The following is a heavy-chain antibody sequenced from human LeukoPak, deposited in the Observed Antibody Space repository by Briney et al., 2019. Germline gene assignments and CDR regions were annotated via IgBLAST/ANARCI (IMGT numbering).Heavy chain of an antibody. Sequence: SETPSLTCTVSGGSISSGSYYWSWIRQPAGKGLEWIGRIYTSGSTNYNPSLKSRVTISVDTSKNQFSLKLSSVTAADTAVYYCARLHRQLEWYFDYWGQGTLVTVSS. CDR3: ARLHRQLEWYFDY. D-gene: IGHD6-6*01. J-gene: IGHJ4*02. CDR2: IYTSGST. CDR1: GGSISSGSYY. V-gene: IGHV4-61*02.